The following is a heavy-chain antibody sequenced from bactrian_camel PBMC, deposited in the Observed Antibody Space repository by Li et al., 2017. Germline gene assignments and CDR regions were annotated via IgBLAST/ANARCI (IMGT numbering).Heavy chain of an antibody. V-gene: IGHV3S53*01. J-gene: IGHJ4*01. CDR2: IYTGGTST. CDR1: EANSNKYS. D-gene: IGHD2*01. Sequence: HVQLVESGGGSVQAGGSLRLSCPVSEANSNKYSMAWFRDVPGKEREGVASIYTGGTSTNYADSVKGRFTISRDGAENTVSLRMDNLKPEDTAMYYCAATHTGGDLLDQLQWTYWGQGTQVTVS. CDR3: AATHTGGDLLDQLQWTY.